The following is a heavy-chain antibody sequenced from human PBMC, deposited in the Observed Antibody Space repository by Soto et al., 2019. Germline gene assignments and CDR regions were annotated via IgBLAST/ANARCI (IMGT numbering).Heavy chain of an antibody. CDR2: ISWNSGSI. CDR3: AKGRSYYYYYGVDV. J-gene: IGHJ6*02. Sequence: PGGSLRLSCAASGFTFDDYAMHWVRQAPGKGLEWVSGISWNSGSIGYADSVKGRFTISRDNSKSTLYLQMNSLRAEDTALYYCAKGRSYYYYYGVDVWGQGTTVTVSS. CDR1: GFTFDDYA. V-gene: IGHV3-9*01.